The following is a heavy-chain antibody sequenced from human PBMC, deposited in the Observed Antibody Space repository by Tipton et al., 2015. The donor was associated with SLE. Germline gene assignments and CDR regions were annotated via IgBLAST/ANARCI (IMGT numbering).Heavy chain of an antibody. D-gene: IGHD1-14*01. V-gene: IGHV4-30-4*01. J-gene: IGHJ4*02. CDR1: GDSISSGNYY. Sequence: TLSLTCTVSGDSISSGNYYWNWFRQPPGKGLEWIGYISYSGSTYYNPSLKSRVTISVDTSKNQFSLKLSSVTAADTAVYYCARDRPDYYFDYWGQGILVTVSS. CDR3: ARDRPDYYFDY. CDR2: ISYSGST.